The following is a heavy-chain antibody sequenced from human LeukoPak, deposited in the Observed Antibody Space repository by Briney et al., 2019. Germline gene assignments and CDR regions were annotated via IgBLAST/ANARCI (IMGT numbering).Heavy chain of an antibody. V-gene: IGHV3-21*01. J-gene: IGHJ3*02. D-gene: IGHD1-26*01. CDR1: GFTFSSYS. CDR2: ISSSSSYI. CDR3: AREALSGSYPLRAFDI. Sequence: GSLRLSCAASGFTFSSYSMNWVRQAPGKGLEWVSSISSSSSYIYYADSVKGRFTISRDNAKNSLYLQMNSLRAEDTAVYYCAREALSGSYPLRAFDIWGQGTMVTVSS.